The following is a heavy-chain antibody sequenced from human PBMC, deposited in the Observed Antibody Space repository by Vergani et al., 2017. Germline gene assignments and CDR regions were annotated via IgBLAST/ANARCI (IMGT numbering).Heavy chain of an antibody. CDR3: AIAVAGTIQLVFDY. CDR1: GFTFDDYA. Sequence: EVQLVESGGGLVQPGRSLRLSCAASGFTFDDYAMHWVRTAPGKGLEWVSGIRWNSGSIGYADPVKGRFTIARDNAKNSLYLQMNSLRAEATALYYCAIAVAGTIQLVFDYWGQGTLVTVSS. J-gene: IGHJ4*02. D-gene: IGHD6-19*01. V-gene: IGHV3-9*01. CDR2: IRWNSGSI.